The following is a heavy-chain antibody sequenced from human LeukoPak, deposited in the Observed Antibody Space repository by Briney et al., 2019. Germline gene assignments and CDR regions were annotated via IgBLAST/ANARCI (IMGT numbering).Heavy chain of an antibody. CDR3: ARDGIAVASDFDY. CDR1: GFTFRSYS. Sequence: GGSLRLSCAASGFTFRSYSMNWVRQAPGKGLEWVSSISSSSSYIYYADSVKGRFTISRDNAKNSLYLQMNSLRAEDTAVYYCARDGIAVASDFDYWGQGTLVTVSS. CDR2: ISSSSSYI. V-gene: IGHV3-21*01. D-gene: IGHD6-19*01. J-gene: IGHJ4*02.